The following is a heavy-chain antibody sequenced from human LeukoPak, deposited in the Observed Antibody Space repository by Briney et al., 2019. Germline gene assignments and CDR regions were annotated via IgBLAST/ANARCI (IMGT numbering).Heavy chain of an antibody. CDR1: GYTFTSHY. CDR3: ARGKTYYYDSSGYFFDY. CDR2: INPSGGST. D-gene: IGHD3-22*01. V-gene: IGHV1-46*01. J-gene: IGHJ4*02. Sequence: ASVKVSCKASGYTFTSHYMHWVRQAPGQGLEWMGIINPSGGSTSYAQKFQGRVTMTRDMSTSTVYMELSSLRSEDTAVYYCARGKTYYYDSSGYFFDYWGQGTLVTVSS.